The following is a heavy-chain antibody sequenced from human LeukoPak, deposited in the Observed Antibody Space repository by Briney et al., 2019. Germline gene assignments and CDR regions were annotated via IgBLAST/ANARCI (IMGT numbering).Heavy chain of an antibody. V-gene: IGHV3-30-3*01. CDR3: ARDLSGHWTYDY. J-gene: IGHJ4*01. Sequence: GGSLRLSCAASGFTFRNYYMHWVRQAPGKGLEWVAVISLDGNNEYYADSVKGRFSLSRDNSMNTLYLQLNSLRTEDTAMYYCARDLSGHWTYDYRGQGTLVTVSS. CDR1: GFTFRNYY. CDR2: ISLDGNNE. D-gene: IGHD1-1*01.